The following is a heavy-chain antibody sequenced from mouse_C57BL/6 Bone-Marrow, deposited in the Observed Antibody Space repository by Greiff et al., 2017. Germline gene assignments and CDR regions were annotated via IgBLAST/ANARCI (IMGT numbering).Heavy chain of an antibody. Sequence: VQLKQSGAELVRPGASVKLSCTASGFNIKDDYMHWVKQRPEQGLEWIGWIDPENGDTEYASKFQGKATITADTSSNTAYLQLSSLTSEDTAVYDCTTQSNSYYAMDYWGQGTSVTVSS. D-gene: IGHD2-5*01. CDR2: IDPENGDT. CDR1: GFNIKDDY. V-gene: IGHV14-4*01. CDR3: TTQSNSYYAMDY. J-gene: IGHJ4*01.